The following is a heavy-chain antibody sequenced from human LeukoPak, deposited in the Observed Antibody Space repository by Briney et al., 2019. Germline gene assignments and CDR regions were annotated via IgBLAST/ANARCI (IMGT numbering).Heavy chain of an antibody. V-gene: IGHV1-69*05. J-gene: IGHJ4*02. Sequence: GASVKVSCKASGGTFSCHGLSWVRQAPGQGLEWMGGIIPIFGATNYAQNFQGRVTITMDESTSTAYMELSSLRADDTAVYYCARRWPHSSGYYLFDYWGKGTLVTVSS. CDR2: IIPIFGAT. CDR1: GGTFSCHG. CDR3: ARRWPHSSGYYLFDY. D-gene: IGHD3-22*01.